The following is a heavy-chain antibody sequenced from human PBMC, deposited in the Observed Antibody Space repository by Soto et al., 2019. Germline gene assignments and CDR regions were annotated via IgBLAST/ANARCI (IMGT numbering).Heavy chain of an antibody. CDR2: IYYSGRT. J-gene: IGHJ6*02. Sequence: QVQLQESGPGLVKPSQTLSLTCTVSGGAISSGGYYWSWIRQHPGKGLEWIGYIYYSGRTYYNPSLKSRVTISVATSKNQCALQLSSVTAASTAVYYCARDTTEYYDILTGYYSAYYGMDVWGHGTTVTVSS. V-gene: IGHV4-31*03. CDR3: ARDTTEYYDILTGYYSAYYGMDV. D-gene: IGHD3-9*01. CDR1: GGAISSGGYY.